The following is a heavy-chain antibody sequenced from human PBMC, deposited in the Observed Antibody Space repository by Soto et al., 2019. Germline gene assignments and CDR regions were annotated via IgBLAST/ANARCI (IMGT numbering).Heavy chain of an antibody. CDR2: IIPIFGTA. J-gene: IGHJ6*02. V-gene: IGHV1-69*12. CDR1: GGTFSSYA. Sequence: QVQLVQSGAEVKKPGSSVKVSCKASGGTFSSYAISWVRQAPGQGLEWMGGIIPIFGTANYAQKFQGRVTITAVESTSTAYMELNSLRPEDTAVYYFARDRTDIVLLPAAGRYYGMDVWGQGTTVIVSS. CDR3: ARDRTDIVLLPAAGRYYGMDV. D-gene: IGHD2-2*01.